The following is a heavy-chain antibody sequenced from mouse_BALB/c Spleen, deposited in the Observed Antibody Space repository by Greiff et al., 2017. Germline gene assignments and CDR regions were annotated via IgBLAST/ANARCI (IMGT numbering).Heavy chain of an antibody. CDR1: GYSFTGYY. CDR3: ARGEYEFDY. Sequence: VQLQQSGPELVKPGASVKISCKASGYSFTGYYMHWVKQSHVKSLEWIGRINPYNGATSYNQNFKDKASLTVDKSASTAYMALHSLASEDSAVYSCARGEYEFDYWGQGTTLTVSA. D-gene: IGHD2-13*01. V-gene: IGHV1-31*01. J-gene: IGHJ2*01. CDR2: INPYNGAT.